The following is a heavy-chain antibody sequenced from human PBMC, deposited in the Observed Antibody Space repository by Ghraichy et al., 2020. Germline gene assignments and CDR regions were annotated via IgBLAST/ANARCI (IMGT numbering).Heavy chain of an antibody. Sequence: SETLSLTCTVSGGSISRSSYYWGWIRQPPGKGLEWIGSIYYSGSTYYNPSLKSRVTISVDTSKNQFSLKLSSVTAADTAVYYCARLSYGDNVDFDYWGQGTLVTGSS. CDR3: ARLSYGDNVDFDY. V-gene: IGHV4-39*01. J-gene: IGHJ4*02. CDR1: GGSISRSSYY. CDR2: IYYSGST. D-gene: IGHD4-17*01.